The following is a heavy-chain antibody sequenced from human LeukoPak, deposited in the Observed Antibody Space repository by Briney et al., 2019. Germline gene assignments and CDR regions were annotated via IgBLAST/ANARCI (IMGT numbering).Heavy chain of an antibody. J-gene: IGHJ4*02. CDR3: AANDFDY. CDR1: GGPISGSSYY. CDR2: IYYSGST. Sequence: SETLSLTCTVSGGPISGSSYYWGWIRQPPGKGLEWIGSIYYSGSTYYNPSLKSRVTISVDTSKNQFSLKLNSVTAADTAVYYCAANDFDYWGQGTLVTVSS. D-gene: IGHD2-8*01. V-gene: IGHV4-39*01.